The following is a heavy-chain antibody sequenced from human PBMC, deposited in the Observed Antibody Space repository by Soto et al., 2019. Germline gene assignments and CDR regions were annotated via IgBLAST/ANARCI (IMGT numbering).Heavy chain of an antibody. CDR1: GYTFTSYY. Sequence: QVQLVQSGAEVKKPGSSVKVSCKASGYTFTSYYMHWVRQAPGQGLEWMGIINPSGGSTSYAQKFQGRVTMTRDTSTSTVYMELSSLRSEDTAVYYCARDGYKTYGMDVWGQGTTVTVSS. CDR2: INPSGGST. V-gene: IGHV1-46*01. J-gene: IGHJ6*02. CDR3: ARDGYKTYGMDV. D-gene: IGHD5-12*01.